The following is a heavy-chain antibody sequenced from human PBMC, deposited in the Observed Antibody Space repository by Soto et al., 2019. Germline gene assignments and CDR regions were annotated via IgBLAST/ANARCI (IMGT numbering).Heavy chain of an antibody. D-gene: IGHD3-9*01. CDR3: VKVPSLGYFDLYFDY. CDR2: ISWNSGSI. V-gene: IGHV3-9*01. J-gene: IGHJ4*02. Sequence: PGGSLRLSCAASGSTFDDYAMHWVRQAPGKGLEWVSGISWNSGSIGYADSVKGRFIISRDNAKNSLYLQMNSLRVEHTALYYCVKVPSLGYFDLYFDYWGQGTLVTVSS. CDR1: GSTFDDYA.